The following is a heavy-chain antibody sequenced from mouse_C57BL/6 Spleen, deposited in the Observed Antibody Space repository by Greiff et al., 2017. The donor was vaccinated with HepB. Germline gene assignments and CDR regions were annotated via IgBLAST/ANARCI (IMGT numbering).Heavy chain of an antibody. CDR3: ARDYGNSRFAY. CDR2: INPNNGGT. D-gene: IGHD2-1*01. V-gene: IGHV1-18*01. Sequence: VQLKESGPELVKPGASVKIPCKASGYTFTDYNMDWVKQSHGKSLEWIGDINPNNGGTIYNQKFKGKATLTVDKSSSTAYMELSSLTSEDTAVYYCARDYGNSRFAYWGQGTLVTVSA. J-gene: IGHJ3*01. CDR1: GYTFTDYN.